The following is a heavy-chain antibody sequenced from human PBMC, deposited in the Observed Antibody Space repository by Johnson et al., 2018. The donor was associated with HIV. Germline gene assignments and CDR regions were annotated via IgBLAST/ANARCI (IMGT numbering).Heavy chain of an antibody. J-gene: IGHJ3*02. V-gene: IGHV3-30*03. CDR3: ATTGQQQTRRPLRAFDI. CDR2: LSYDGSYK. Sequence: QVQLVESGGGAVQPGGSLRISCTASGFTFSNSGMHWVRQAPGTGLEWVAVLSYDGSYKYYTDSVRGRFSISRDNSKTTLYLQMSSLRIEDTAVYDCATTGQQQTRRPLRAFDIWGQGTMVIVSS. D-gene: IGHD6-13*01. CDR1: GFTFSNSG.